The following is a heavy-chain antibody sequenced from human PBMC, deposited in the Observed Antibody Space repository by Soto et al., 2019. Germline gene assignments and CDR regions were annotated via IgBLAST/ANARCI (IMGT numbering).Heavy chain of an antibody. Sequence: EVQLVESGGGLVQPGGSLRLSCEASGFTFRNYDMHWVRQGTGKGLEWVSGISAAGDTDYADSVEGRFSISRENAQNSFFLQMNSLRVGDTAVYYCARSDRDFYGLDVWGQGNTVIVSS. J-gene: IGHJ6*02. CDR3: ARSDRDFYGLDV. V-gene: IGHV3-13*01. CDR2: ISAAGDT. CDR1: GFTFRNYD.